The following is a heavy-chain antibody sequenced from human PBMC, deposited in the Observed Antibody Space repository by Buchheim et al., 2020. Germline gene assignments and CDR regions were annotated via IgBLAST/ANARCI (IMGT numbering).Heavy chain of an antibody. V-gene: IGHV3-48*01. CDR1: GFTFSSYS. CDR3: ARQGSYGSGSYIDY. D-gene: IGHD3-10*01. J-gene: IGHJ4*02. CDR2: ISSSSIR. Sequence: EVQLVESGGGLVQPGGSLRLSCAASGFTFSSYSMNWVRQAPGKGLEWVSYISSSSIRYYADSVKGRFTISRDNGKNSLYLQMNSLRAEDTAVYYCARQGSYGSGSYIDYWGQGTL.